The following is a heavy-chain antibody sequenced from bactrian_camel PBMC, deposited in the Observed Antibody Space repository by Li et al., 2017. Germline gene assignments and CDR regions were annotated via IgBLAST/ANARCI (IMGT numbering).Heavy chain of an antibody. V-gene: IGHV3S53*01. Sequence: HVQLVESGGGSVEAGGSLRLSCVASESTYRSGCMGWYREAPGQAREAVAAIDSDGTTNYARTGKGRSTISKDNAKNTLYLEMNSLKPEDTASYYCALDAWRDCSGGLQSRPLRRWGQGTQVTVS. CDR3: ALDAWRDCSGGLQSRPLRR. CDR1: ESTYRSGC. J-gene: IGHJ4*01. D-gene: IGHD2*01. CDR2: IDSDGTT.